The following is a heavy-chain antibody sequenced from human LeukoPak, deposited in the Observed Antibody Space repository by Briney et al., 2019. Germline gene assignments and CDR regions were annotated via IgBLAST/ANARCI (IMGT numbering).Heavy chain of an antibody. Sequence: GGSLRLSCAASGFTFSSYWMSWVRQAPGKGLEWVANINQDGSQKYYVDSVKGRFTISRDNAKNSLYLQMNSLRAEDTAVYYCARDEAFSSSWTHNYYYYMDVWGKGTTVTVSS. CDR3: ARDEAFSSSWTHNYYYYMDV. V-gene: IGHV3-7*01. CDR1: GFTFSSYW. J-gene: IGHJ6*03. CDR2: INQDGSQK. D-gene: IGHD6-13*01.